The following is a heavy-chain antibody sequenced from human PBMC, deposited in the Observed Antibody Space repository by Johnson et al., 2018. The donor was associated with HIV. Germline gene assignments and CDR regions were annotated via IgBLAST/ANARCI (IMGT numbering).Heavy chain of an antibody. CDR3: TTDRVDGGGSYYNAIDI. CDR1: GFSFSRYV. D-gene: IGHD1-26*01. V-gene: IGHV3-33*08. Sequence: VQLVESGGGVVQPGRSLRLSCAASGFSFSRYVMHWVRQAPGKGLEWVAVIRYDGSNKYYADSVKGRFTISRDNSKNTLYLQMNSLKTEDTAVYYCTTDRVDGGGSYYNAIDIWGQGTMVTVSS. J-gene: IGHJ3*02. CDR2: IRYDGSNK.